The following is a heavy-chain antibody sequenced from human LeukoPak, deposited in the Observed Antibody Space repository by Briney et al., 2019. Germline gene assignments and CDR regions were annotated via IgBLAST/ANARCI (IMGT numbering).Heavy chain of an antibody. J-gene: IGHJ4*02. CDR2: IFYSGNT. D-gene: IGHD6-6*01. CDR3: ATTARHCSDY. Sequence: SQTLSLTCTVSGGSINSGDYYWSWIRQPPGKGLEWIGYIFYSGNTYYNPSLKSRVIISIDTSKNQFSLRLSSVTAADTAVYYCATTARHCSDYWGQGTLVTVSS. V-gene: IGHV4-30-4*08. CDR1: GGSINSGDYY.